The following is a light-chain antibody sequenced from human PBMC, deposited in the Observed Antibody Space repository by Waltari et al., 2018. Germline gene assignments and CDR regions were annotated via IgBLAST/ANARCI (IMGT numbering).Light chain of an antibody. CDR1: SGSIASNY. V-gene: IGLV6-57*02. J-gene: IGLJ3*02. CDR2: EDN. Sequence: NFMLTQPHSVSESPGKTVTISCTGSSGSIASNYVPWYQPRPGSAPTTVIYEDNQRPSGVPDRFSGSIDSSSNSASLTISGLKTEDEADYYCQSYDSSLWVFGGGTKLTVL. CDR3: QSYDSSLWV.